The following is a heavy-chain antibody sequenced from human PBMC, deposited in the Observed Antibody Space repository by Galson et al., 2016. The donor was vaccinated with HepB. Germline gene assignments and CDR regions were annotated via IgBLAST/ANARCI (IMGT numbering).Heavy chain of an antibody. V-gene: IGHV3-23*01. CDR3: ARDSGEYDLWSAYYY. CDR2: ITQSGSNP. J-gene: IGHJ4*02. Sequence: SLRLSCAASGFSFSSYAMSWARQAPGKGLEWVSSITQSGSNPNYADSLQGRFTVSRDNSKNALYLQMNALRADDTAFYYCARDSGEYDLWSAYYYWGQGTLVTVSS. D-gene: IGHD3-3*01. CDR1: GFSFSSYA.